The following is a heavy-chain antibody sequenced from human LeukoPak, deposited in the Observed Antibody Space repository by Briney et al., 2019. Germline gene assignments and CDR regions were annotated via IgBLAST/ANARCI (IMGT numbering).Heavy chain of an antibody. CDR3: ARDGLSSEGAFDI. CDR1: GFIFSSYS. V-gene: IGHV3-21*01. Sequence: GGSLRLSCAASGFIFSSYSMNWVRQAPGKGLEWVSSISSSSSYIYYPDSVKGRFTISRDNAKNSLYLQMNSLRAEDTAVYYCARDGLSSEGAFDIWGQGTMVTVSS. CDR2: ISSSSSYI. J-gene: IGHJ3*02.